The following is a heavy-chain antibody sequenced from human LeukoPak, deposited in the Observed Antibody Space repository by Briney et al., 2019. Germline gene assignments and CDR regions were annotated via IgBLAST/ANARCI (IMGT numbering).Heavy chain of an antibody. CDR2: IVVGSGNT. CDR1: GFTFTSSA. V-gene: IGHV1-58*02. D-gene: IGHD3-22*01. Sequence: SVKVSCKASGFTFTSSAMQWVRQARGQRLEWIGWIVVGSGNTNYAQKFQERVTITRDMSTSTAYMELSSLRSEDTAVYYCAADKQYYYDTWYFDLWGRSTLVTVSS. CDR3: AADKQYYYDTWYFDL. J-gene: IGHJ2*01.